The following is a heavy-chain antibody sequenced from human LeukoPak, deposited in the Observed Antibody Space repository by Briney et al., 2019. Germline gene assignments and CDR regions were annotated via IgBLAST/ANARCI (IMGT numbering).Heavy chain of an antibody. Sequence: SGTLSLTCAVSGGSISSSNWWSWVRQPPGKGLEWIGEIYHSGSTNNNPSLKSRVTISVDKSKNQFSLKLSSVTAADTAVYYCASSILVPAAIRAFDIWGQGTMVTVSS. J-gene: IGHJ3*02. CDR1: GGSISSSNW. V-gene: IGHV4-4*02. CDR2: IYHSGST. CDR3: ASSILVPAAIRAFDI. D-gene: IGHD2-2*02.